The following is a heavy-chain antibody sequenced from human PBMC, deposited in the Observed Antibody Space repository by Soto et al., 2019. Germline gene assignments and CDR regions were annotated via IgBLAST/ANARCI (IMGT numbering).Heavy chain of an antibody. V-gene: IGHV1-3*01. CDR3: ARPRSGSYRLDYYGMDV. J-gene: IGHJ6*02. CDR2: INADKGNT. D-gene: IGHD3-10*01. CDR1: GYKFSTYV. Sequence: ASVKVSCKASGYKFSTYVIHWVRQAPGQRLEWMGWINADKGNTKYSQKFQGRVTITRDKSISTAYLQWRSLRASDTAMYYCARPRSGSYRLDYYGMDVWGQGTTVTVSS.